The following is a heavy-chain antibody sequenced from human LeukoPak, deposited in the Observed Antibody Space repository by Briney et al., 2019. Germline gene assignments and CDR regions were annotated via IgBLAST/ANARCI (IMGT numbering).Heavy chain of an antibody. Sequence: PSETLSLTCAVSGGSISSYYWSWIRQPAGKGLEWIGRIYTSGSTNYNPSLKGRVTMSVDTSKNQFSLKLSSVTAADTAVYYCARNGIRYCSGGSCPPVNYYYGVDVWGQGTTVTVSS. J-gene: IGHJ6*02. CDR1: GGSISSYY. V-gene: IGHV4-4*07. D-gene: IGHD2-15*01. CDR2: IYTSGST. CDR3: ARNGIRYCSGGSCPPVNYYYGVDV.